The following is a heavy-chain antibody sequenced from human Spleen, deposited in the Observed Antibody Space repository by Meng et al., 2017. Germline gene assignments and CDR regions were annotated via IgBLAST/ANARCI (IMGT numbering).Heavy chain of an antibody. Sequence: QGQLEESGPGLVKPSQTLYLTCTVSGGSISSGIYYWSWIRQHPGKGLEWIGYIYYSGSTYYNPSLKSRVTISVDTSKNQFSLKLSSVTAADTAVYYCARGAWWLIRAFDIWGQGTMVTVSS. CDR2: IYYSGST. J-gene: IGHJ3*02. CDR1: GGSISSGIYY. D-gene: IGHD2-15*01. CDR3: ARGAWWLIRAFDI. V-gene: IGHV4-31*03.